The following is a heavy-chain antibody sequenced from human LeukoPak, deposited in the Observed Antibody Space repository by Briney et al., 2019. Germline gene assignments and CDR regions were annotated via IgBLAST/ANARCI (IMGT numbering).Heavy chain of an antibody. J-gene: IGHJ4*02. Sequence: SETQSLTCAVYGGSFSGYYWSWIRQPPGKGLEWIGEINHSGSTNYNPSLKSRVTISVDTSKNQFSLKLSSVTAADTAVYYCARGGLLTYWGQGTLVTVSS. CDR2: INHSGST. CDR3: ARGGLLTY. V-gene: IGHV4-34*01. CDR1: GGSFSGYY.